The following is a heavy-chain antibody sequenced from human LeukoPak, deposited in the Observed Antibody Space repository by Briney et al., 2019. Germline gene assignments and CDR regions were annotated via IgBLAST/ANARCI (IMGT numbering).Heavy chain of an antibody. CDR1: GYTFTSYG. J-gene: IGHJ5*02. D-gene: IGHD3-22*01. V-gene: IGHV1-18*01. Sequence: GASVKVSCKASGYTFTSYGISWVRQAPGQGLEWMGWISAYNGNTNYAQKFQGRVTMTTDTSTSAAYMELGSLRSDDTAVYYCARNTYYYDSSGFYPSWFDPWGQGTLVTVSS. CDR3: ARNTYYYDSSGFYPSWFDP. CDR2: ISAYNGNT.